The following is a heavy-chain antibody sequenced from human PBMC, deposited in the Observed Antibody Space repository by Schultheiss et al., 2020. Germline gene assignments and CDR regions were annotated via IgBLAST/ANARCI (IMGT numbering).Heavy chain of an antibody. D-gene: IGHD6-19*01. J-gene: IGHJ3*02. V-gene: IGHV3-23*01. Sequence: GGSLRLSCEASGFIFSSYVMSWVRQAPGKGLEWVSGISGSGDNTYYADSVKGRVTISRDNFKNTLYLQMNSLRAEDTAVYYCAKPARENSGWYSEDAFDIWGQGTMVTVSS. CDR1: GFIFSSYV. CDR3: AKPARENSGWYSEDAFDI. CDR2: ISGSGDNT.